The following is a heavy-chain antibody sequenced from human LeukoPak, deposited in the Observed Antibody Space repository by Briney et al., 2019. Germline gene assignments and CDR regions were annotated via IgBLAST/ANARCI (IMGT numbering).Heavy chain of an antibody. J-gene: IGHJ1*01. Sequence: PGGSLRPSCVASGFTFDDHGMRWVRQGPGKGLEWVAGINWNGGSTGYADSVKGRFTISRDNAQNSLYLQMTSLRVDDTAVYYCARTDGALWGQGTLVTVSS. CDR1: GFTFDDHG. V-gene: IGHV3-20*04. CDR2: INWNGGST. CDR3: ARTDGAL. D-gene: IGHD5-24*01.